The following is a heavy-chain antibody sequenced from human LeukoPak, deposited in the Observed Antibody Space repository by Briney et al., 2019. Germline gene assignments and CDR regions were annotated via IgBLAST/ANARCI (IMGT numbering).Heavy chain of an antibody. CDR1: GFTFSDYY. Sequence: PGGSLRPSCAASGFTFSDYYMNWIRQAPGKGLEWISYRSSSGNIIYYADSVKGRFTISRDNAKNSLYLQMNSLRAEDTAVYYCARARDGYNYYPFDYWGQGTLVTVSS. D-gene: IGHD5-24*01. CDR2: RSSSGNII. V-gene: IGHV3-11*01. CDR3: ARARDGYNYYPFDY. J-gene: IGHJ4*02.